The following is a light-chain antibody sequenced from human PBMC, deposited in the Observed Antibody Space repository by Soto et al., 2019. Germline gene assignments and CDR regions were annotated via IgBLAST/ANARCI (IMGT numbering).Light chain of an antibody. CDR3: LQDYIYPWT. V-gene: IGKV1-12*01. J-gene: IGKJ1*01. CDR2: TES. CDR1: QGVSTW. Sequence: DIQRTHYPYSVSASVGDRVTSSCRASQGVSTWLAWYQQKPGKAPTLLIYTESSLQSGVPSTFSGSGSATDFTLPISSLQPEDFATYYCLQDYIYPWTFGQGTKV.